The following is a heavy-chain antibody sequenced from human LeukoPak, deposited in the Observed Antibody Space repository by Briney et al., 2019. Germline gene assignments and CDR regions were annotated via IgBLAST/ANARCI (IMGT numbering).Heavy chain of an antibody. CDR3: AKGDYDGSGYYDY. CDR2: ISTDGSNK. D-gene: IGHD3-22*01. V-gene: IGHV3-30*18. Sequence: GGSLRLSCAASGFTFSNYGLHWVRQAPGKGLEWVALISTDGSNKNYADSVKGRFTISRDNSKNTLYLQMNSLRVEDTAVYYCAKGDYDGSGYYDYWGQGTLVTVSS. CDR1: GFTFSNYG. J-gene: IGHJ4*02.